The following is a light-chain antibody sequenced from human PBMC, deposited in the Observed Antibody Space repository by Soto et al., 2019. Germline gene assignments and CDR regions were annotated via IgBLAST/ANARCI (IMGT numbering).Light chain of an antibody. CDR1: QAISGS. Sequence: DIQMTQSPPSLSASVGDRVTITCRASQAISGSLGWYQHKPGKVPKLLIHAASTLQSGVSSRFSGSGSGTDCTLTISSLQPEDAATYYCQKYNFAPWTFGQGTKVEVK. CDR2: AAS. CDR3: QKYNFAPWT. J-gene: IGKJ1*01. V-gene: IGKV1-27*01.